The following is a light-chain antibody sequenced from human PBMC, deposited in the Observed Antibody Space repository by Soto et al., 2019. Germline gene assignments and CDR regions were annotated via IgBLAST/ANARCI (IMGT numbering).Light chain of an antibody. CDR3: QQSYRIPPWT. Sequence: IQLTQSPSSLSASIGDRVTITCRASQDISSFLAWYQQKPGKAPKLLIFAASTLQSGVPSRFSGSGSGTDFTLTINNLQPEDFANYYCQQSYRIPPWTFGQGTKVDIK. CDR1: QDISSF. V-gene: IGKV1-9*01. CDR2: AAS. J-gene: IGKJ1*01.